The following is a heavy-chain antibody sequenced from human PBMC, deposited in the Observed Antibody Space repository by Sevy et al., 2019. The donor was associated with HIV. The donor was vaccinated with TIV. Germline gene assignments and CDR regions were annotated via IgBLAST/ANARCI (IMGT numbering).Heavy chain of an antibody. V-gene: IGHV1-18*04. Sequence: ASVKVSCKASGYTFTSYGISWVRRAPGQGLEWIGWISAYNGNTNYAQKLQGRVTMTTDTSTSTAYMELRSLRSDDTAVYYCARGSGYSSSWYNDYFDYWGQGTLVTVSS. J-gene: IGHJ4*02. CDR2: ISAYNGNT. CDR1: GYTFTSYG. CDR3: ARGSGYSSSWYNDYFDY. D-gene: IGHD6-13*01.